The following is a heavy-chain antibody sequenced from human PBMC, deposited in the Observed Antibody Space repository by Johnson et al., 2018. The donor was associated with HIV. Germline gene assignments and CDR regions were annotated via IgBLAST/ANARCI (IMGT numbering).Heavy chain of an antibody. V-gene: IGHV3-33*06. D-gene: IGHD6-6*01. CDR3: AKARLIAADDAFDI. Sequence: QVKLVESGGGLVQPGGSLRLSCAASGFTFSSYWMHWVRQAPGKGLEWVAVIWYDGSNKYYADSVKGRFTISRDNSKNTLYLQMNSLRAEDTAVYYCAKARLIAADDAFDIWGQGTMVTVSS. CDR1: GFTFSSYW. J-gene: IGHJ3*02. CDR2: IWYDGSNK.